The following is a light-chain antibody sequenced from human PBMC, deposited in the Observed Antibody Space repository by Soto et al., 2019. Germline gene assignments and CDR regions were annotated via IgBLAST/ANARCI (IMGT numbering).Light chain of an antibody. J-gene: IGKJ4*01. CDR1: QSVSSSY. V-gene: IGKV3-20*01. CDR3: QHYVTSPLT. Sequence: EIVLTQSPGTLSLSPGEIATLSCRASQSVSSSYLAWYQQKPGQAPRLLIYGASSRATGIPDRISGSGSGTDFTLTISRLEPEDFAVYYCQHYVTSPLTFGGGTKVDIK. CDR2: GAS.